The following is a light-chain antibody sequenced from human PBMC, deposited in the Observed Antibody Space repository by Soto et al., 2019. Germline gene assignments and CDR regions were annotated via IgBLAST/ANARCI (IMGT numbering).Light chain of an antibody. CDR2: EVN. Sequence: QSALTQPPSASGSPGQSVTISCTGTSSDVGGYNYVSWYQQHPGKAPKLIIYEVNKWPSGVPDRFSGSKSGNTASLTVSGLQAEDEADYYCSSYAGSNNMMFGGGTKLTVL. CDR3: SSYAGSNNMM. V-gene: IGLV2-8*01. J-gene: IGLJ3*02. CDR1: SSDVGGYNY.